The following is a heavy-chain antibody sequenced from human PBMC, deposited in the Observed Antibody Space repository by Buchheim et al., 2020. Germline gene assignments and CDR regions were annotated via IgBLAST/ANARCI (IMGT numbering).Heavy chain of an antibody. CDR1: GFTFNNYA. V-gene: IGHV3-23*01. Sequence: EVQLLESGGGLVQPGGSLRLSCAASGFTFNNYAMNWVRQVPGKGLEWVSGIIGSGSRTYYADSVKGRLTISRANSKDTLYLQMNSLRAEDTAVYYCAKGGYCSSSDCYRAYYYYNMDAWGQGTT. CDR2: IIGSGSRT. CDR3: AKGGYCSSSDCYRAYYYYNMDA. D-gene: IGHD2-2*01. J-gene: IGHJ6*02.